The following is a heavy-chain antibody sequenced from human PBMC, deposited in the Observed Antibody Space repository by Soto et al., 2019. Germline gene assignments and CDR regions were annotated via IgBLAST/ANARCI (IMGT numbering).Heavy chain of an antibody. CDR1: GFTFSRYG. V-gene: IGHV3-33*01. J-gene: IGHJ6*02. CDR3: ARVEYCGYVGRGYFYQYYGMDV. CDR2: IWYDGTNK. Sequence: QEHLVESGGGGVQPGRSVRLSCAASGFTFSRYGMQWVRQAPGKGLEWVALIWYDGTNKYYADYVMGRFTISRDNFMNTVILQMNCLRAADTAVYYWARVEYCGYVGRGYFYQYYGMDVWGQGTTVTVSS. D-gene: IGHD3-16*01.